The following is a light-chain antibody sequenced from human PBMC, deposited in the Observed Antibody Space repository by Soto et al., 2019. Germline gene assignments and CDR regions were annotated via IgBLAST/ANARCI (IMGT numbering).Light chain of an antibody. Sequence: DVVMTQSPLSLPVTLGQPASISCRSSQSLLGSDGNTYLNWDHQRPGQSPRRLIYKVSNRDSGVPDRFRGSGAGTDFTLKISRVEAEDGGVYYCMEGAHWPPWTFGQGTKVEIK. CDR1: QSLLGSDGNTY. CDR3: MEGAHWPPWT. V-gene: IGKV2-30*01. CDR2: KVS. J-gene: IGKJ1*01.